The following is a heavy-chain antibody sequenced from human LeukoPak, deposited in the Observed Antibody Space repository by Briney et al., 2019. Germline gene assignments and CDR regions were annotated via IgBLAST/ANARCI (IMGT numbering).Heavy chain of an antibody. V-gene: IGHV3-30-3*01. CDR1: GFTFSSHA. D-gene: IGHD1-1*01. CDR3: ARDWNLDV. J-gene: IGHJ6*02. Sequence: PGRSLTLSCAASGFTFSSHALHWVRQAPGKGLEWVAFMSYDGSKIYYADSVKGRFTISRDNSKNTLYLQMNSLKAEDTAVYSCARDWNLDVWGHGTTVTVSS. CDR2: MSYDGSKI.